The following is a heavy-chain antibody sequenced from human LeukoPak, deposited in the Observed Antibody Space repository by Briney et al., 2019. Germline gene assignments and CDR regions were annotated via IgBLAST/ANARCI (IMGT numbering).Heavy chain of an antibody. V-gene: IGHV3-23*01. J-gene: IGHJ4*02. CDR1: GFTFSSYA. Sequence: GGSLRLSCAASGFTFSSYAMSWVRQAPGKGLEWVSAISGSGGSTYYTDSVQGRFTISRDNSKNTLYPEMNSLRAEDTAVYYCAKNKAVTMVRGVMYYFDYWGQGTLVTVSS. CDR3: AKNKAVTMVRGVMYYFDY. D-gene: IGHD3-10*01. CDR2: ISGSGGST.